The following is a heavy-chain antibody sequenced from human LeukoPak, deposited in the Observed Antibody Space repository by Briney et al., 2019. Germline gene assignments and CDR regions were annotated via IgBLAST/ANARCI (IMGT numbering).Heavy chain of an antibody. Sequence: SQTLSLTCTVSGGSISSGGYYWSWIRQHPGKGLEWIGYIYYSGSTYYNPSLKSRVTISVDTSKNQFSLKLSSVTAADTAVYYCVRDRGNYYDSGGYYSLDAFDIWGQGTMVTVSS. CDR1: GGSISSGGYY. J-gene: IGHJ3*02. D-gene: IGHD3-22*01. CDR3: VRDRGNYYDSGGYYSLDAFDI. CDR2: IYYSGST. V-gene: IGHV4-31*03.